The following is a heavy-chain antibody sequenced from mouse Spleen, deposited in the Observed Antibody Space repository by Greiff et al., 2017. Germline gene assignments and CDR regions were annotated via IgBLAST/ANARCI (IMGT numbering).Heavy chain of an antibody. CDR2: ISYSGSP. CDR1: GYSITSDYA. Sequence: EVQRVESGPGLVKPSQSLSLTCTVTGYSITSDYAWNWIRQFPGNKLEWMGYISYSGSPSYNPSLKSRISITRDKSKNQFFLQLNAVTTEDTATYCCARWDTATRWYFDVWGAGTTVTVSS. D-gene: IGHD1-2*01. CDR3: ARWDTATRWYFDV. V-gene: IGHV3-2*02. J-gene: IGHJ1*01.